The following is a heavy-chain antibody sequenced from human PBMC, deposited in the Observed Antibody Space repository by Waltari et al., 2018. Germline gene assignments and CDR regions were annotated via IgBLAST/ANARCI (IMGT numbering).Heavy chain of an antibody. CDR1: GFTFSNAW. CDR2: IKSKTDGGTT. V-gene: IGHV3-15*01. J-gene: IGHJ4*02. D-gene: IGHD3-3*01. CDR3: TTVPPDFWSGCFSG. Sequence: EVQLVESGGGLVKPGGSLRLSCAASGFTFSNAWMSWVRQAPGKGLEWVGRIKSKTDGGTTDYAAPVKGRFTISRDDSKNTLYLQMNSLKTEDTAVYYCTTVPPDFWSGCFSGWGQGTLVTVSS.